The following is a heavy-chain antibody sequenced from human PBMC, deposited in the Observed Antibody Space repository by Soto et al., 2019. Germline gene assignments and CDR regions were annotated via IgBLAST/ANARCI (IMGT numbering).Heavy chain of an antibody. D-gene: IGHD6-19*01. J-gene: IGHJ4*02. CDR2: ISGSGGST. Sequence: EVQLLESGGGLVQPGGSLRLSCAASGFTFSSYAMSWVRQAPGKGLEWVSAISGSGGSTYYADSVKGRFTISRDNSKNTLYLQMNSLRAEDTAVYYCAKGNKGWRGSGWYYFDYWGQGTLVTVSS. CDR1: GFTFSSYA. V-gene: IGHV3-23*01. CDR3: AKGNKGWRGSGWYYFDY.